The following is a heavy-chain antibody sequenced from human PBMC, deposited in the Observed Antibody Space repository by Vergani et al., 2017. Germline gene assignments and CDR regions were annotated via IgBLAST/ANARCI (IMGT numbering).Heavy chain of an antibody. CDR1: GYTFTSYG. CDR2: INPSGGST. D-gene: IGHD2-2*01. Sequence: QVQLVQSGAEVKKPGASVKVSCKASGYTFTSYGISWVRQAPGQGLEWMGIINPSGGSTSYAQKFQGRVTMTRDTSTSTVYMELSSLRSEDTAVYYCVIGYCSSTSCPYYYYGMDVWGQGTTVTVSS. V-gene: IGHV1-46*01. J-gene: IGHJ6*02. CDR3: VIGYCSSTSCPYYYYGMDV.